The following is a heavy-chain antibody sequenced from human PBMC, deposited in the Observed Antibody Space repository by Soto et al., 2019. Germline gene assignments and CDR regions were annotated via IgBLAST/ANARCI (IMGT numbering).Heavy chain of an antibody. CDR3: ARDRDNSGSYYHY. J-gene: IGHJ4*02. CDR1: GVTFSSYA. D-gene: IGHD1-26*01. Sequence: QVQLVQSGAEEKKPGSSVKVSCKTSGVTFSSYAIIWVRQAPGQGLEWMGGIIPIFGTANYAQKFQGRVTITADESTSPASMELSSLRSEDTAVYYCARDRDNSGSYYHYWGQGTLVTVSS. CDR2: IIPIFGTA. V-gene: IGHV1-69*01.